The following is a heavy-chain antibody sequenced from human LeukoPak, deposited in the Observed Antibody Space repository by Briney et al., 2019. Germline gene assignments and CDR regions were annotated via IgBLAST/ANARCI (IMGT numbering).Heavy chain of an antibody. CDR2: ISDSGREM. J-gene: IGHJ4*02. CDR1: GFTFSSYG. CDR3: AKDKGAVWGYSYDYTFDY. Sequence: GGSLRLSCEASGFTFSSYGVYWVRQAPGRGLQWVSFISDSGREMYHADSVRGRFTMSRDNAKNTLYLQMNSLRAEDTALYYCAKDKGAVWGYSYDYTFDYWGQGTLVTVSS. V-gene: IGHV3-21*04. D-gene: IGHD5-18*01.